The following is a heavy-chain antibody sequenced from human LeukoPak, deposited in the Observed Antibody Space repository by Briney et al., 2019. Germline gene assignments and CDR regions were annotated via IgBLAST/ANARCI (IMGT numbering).Heavy chain of an antibody. CDR1: GFTFSSYS. Sequence: GGSLRLSCAASGFTFSSYSMNWVRQAPGKGLEWVAVISYDGSNKYYADSVKGRFTISRDNSKNTLYLQMNSLRAEDTAIYYCVKEGGIVGDEYWGQGALVTVSS. V-gene: IGHV3-30*18. D-gene: IGHD1-26*01. CDR2: ISYDGSNK. CDR3: VKEGGIVGDEY. J-gene: IGHJ4*02.